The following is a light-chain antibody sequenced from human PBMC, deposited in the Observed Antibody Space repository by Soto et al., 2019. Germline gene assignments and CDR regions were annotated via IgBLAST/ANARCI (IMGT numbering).Light chain of an antibody. CDR2: AAS. CDR1: QGIRSA. CDR3: LQDYNYPLT. V-gene: IGKV1-6*01. J-gene: IGKJ4*01. Sequence: AIQLTQSPSSLSASVGDRVTITCRASQGIRSALGWYQQKPGKAPKLLIYAASSLQSGVPSRFSGSGSGTDFTLTISSLQPEDFATYYCLQDYNYPLTFGGGTKVDIK.